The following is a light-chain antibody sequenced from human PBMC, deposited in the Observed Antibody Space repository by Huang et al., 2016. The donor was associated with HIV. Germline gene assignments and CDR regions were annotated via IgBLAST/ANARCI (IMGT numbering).Light chain of an antibody. Sequence: EIVMTQSPVTLSVSPGERVTLSCRASQSLYSNLAWYQHKPGQAPRVLIHGASTRATGIPASVSGSGSGTEFSLTISSLESEDFAVYYCQQYNDWPLTFGGGTTVDI. CDR2: GAS. J-gene: IGKJ4*01. CDR3: QQYNDWPLT. CDR1: QSLYSN. V-gene: IGKV3-15*01.